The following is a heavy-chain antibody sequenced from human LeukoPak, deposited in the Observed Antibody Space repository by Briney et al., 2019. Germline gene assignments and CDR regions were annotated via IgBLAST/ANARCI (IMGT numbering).Heavy chain of an antibody. D-gene: IGHD6-19*01. CDR3: ARDGNRGWYYYGMDV. CDR2: IISIFGTA. Sequence: SVKVSCKASGGTFSSYAISWVRQAPGQGLEWMGGIISIFGTANYAQKFQGRVTITADESTSTAYMELSSLRSEDTAVYYCARDGNRGWYYYGMDVWGQGTTVTVSS. J-gene: IGHJ6*02. CDR1: GGTFSSYA. V-gene: IGHV1-69*13.